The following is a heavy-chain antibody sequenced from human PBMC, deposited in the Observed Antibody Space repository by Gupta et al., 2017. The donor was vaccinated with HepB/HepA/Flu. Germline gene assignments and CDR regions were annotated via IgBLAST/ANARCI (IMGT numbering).Heavy chain of an antibody. CDR1: GFTFSDHY. Sequence: EVQLVESGGGLVQPGGSLRLSCAVSGFTFSDHYMDWVRQAPGKGLEWVGRSRNKANSYTTEYVASVKGRFTISRDDSKNSLYLQMNNLKTEDTALYYCARDLDSGYNYWGQGTLVTVSS. V-gene: IGHV3-72*01. D-gene: IGHD3-22*01. J-gene: IGHJ4*02. CDR3: ARDLDSGYNY. CDR2: SRNKANSYTT.